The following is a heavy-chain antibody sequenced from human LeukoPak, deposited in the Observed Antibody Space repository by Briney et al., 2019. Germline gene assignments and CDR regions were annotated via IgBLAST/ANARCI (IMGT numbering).Heavy chain of an antibody. CDR1: GASISTGGFY. D-gene: IGHD1-26*01. CDR3: ARGGGSYGNYFDY. Sequence: SETLSLTCTISGASISTGGFYWTWIRQPPGEGLEWIGYIYHSGSTYYNPSLKSRVTISVDRSKNQVSLKLSSVTAADTAVYYCARGGGSYGNYFDYWGQGTLVTVSS. CDR2: IYHSGST. J-gene: IGHJ4*02. V-gene: IGHV4-30-2*01.